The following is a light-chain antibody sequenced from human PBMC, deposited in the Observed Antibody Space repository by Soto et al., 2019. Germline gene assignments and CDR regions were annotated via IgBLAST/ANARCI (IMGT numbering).Light chain of an antibody. V-gene: IGLV2-11*01. CDR1: SSDVGGYNY. CDR3: CSYAGSYTLEV. Sequence: QSALTQPRSVSGSPRQSVTISCTGTSSDVGGYNYVSWYQQNPGKAPKLMIYDVSKRPSGVPDRFSGSKSGNTASLTISGLQAEDEADYYCCSYAGSYTLEVFGGGTKLTVL. J-gene: IGLJ2*01. CDR2: DVS.